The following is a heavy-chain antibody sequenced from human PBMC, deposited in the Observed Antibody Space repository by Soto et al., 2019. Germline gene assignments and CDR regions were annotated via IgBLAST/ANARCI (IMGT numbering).Heavy chain of an antibody. D-gene: IGHD4-17*01. V-gene: IGHV1-69*12. Sequence: QVQLVQSGAEVKKPGSSVKVSCKASGGTFSSYAISWVRQAPGQGLEWMGGIIPIFGTANYAQKFQGRVTXNATEXXSTAYMELSSLRSEDTAVYYCASPGYGDYETFFDYWGQGTLVTVSS. CDR2: IIPIFGTA. J-gene: IGHJ4*02. CDR1: GGTFSSYA. CDR3: ASPGYGDYETFFDY.